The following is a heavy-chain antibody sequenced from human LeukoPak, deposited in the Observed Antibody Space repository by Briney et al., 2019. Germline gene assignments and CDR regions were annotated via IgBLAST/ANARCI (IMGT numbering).Heavy chain of an antibody. J-gene: IGHJ5*02. CDR1: GYTFASYG. CDR3: ARSIAAAGDLNWFDP. CDR2: ISAYNGNT. Sequence: ASVKVSCKASGYTFASYGISWVRQAPGQGLEWMGWISAYNGNTNYAQKLQGRVTMTTDTSTSTAYMELSSLRSEDTAVYYCARSIAAAGDLNWFDPWGQGTLVAVSS. D-gene: IGHD6-13*01. V-gene: IGHV1-18*01.